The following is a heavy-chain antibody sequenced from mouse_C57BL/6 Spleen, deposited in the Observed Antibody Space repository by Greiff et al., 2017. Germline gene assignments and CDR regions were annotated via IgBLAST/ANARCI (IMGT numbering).Heavy chain of an antibody. V-gene: IGHV1-59*01. Sequence: QVQLQQPGAELVRPGTSVKLSCKASGYTFTSYWMHWVKQRPGQGLEWIGVIDPSDSYTNYNQKFKGKATLTVDTSSSTAYMQLSSLTSEDSAVYDCARGGQRDVGYAMDYWGQGTSVTVSS. CDR3: ARGGQRDVGYAMDY. CDR1: GYTFTSYW. D-gene: IGHD3-3*01. J-gene: IGHJ4*01. CDR2: IDPSDSYT.